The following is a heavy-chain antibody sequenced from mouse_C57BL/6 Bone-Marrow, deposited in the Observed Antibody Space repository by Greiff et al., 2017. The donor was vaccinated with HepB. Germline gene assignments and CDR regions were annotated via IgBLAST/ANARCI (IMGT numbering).Heavy chain of an antibody. J-gene: IGHJ2*01. CDR2: INPNNGGT. V-gene: IGHV1-18*01. CDR3: ARSFGYGRSYGDY. D-gene: IGHD1-1*01. CDR1: GYTFTDYN. Sequence: VQLKQSGPELVKPGASVKIPCKASGYTFTDYNMDWVKQSHGKSLEWIGDINPNNGGTIYNQKFKGKATLTVDKSSNTAYMELRSLTSEDTAVNYCARSFGYGRSYGDYWGQGTTLTVSS.